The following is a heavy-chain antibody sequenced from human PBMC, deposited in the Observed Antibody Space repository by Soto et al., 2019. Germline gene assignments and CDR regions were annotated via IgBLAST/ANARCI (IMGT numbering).Heavy chain of an antibody. Sequence: EVQLVESGGGLVQPGGSLRLSCAASGFTFSRYWMSWVRQAPGKGLEWVANIKQDGSEKYYVDSVKGRFTISRDNAKNSLYLQMNSLRAEDTAVYYCARDSLYCSGGSCLYYYYMDVWGKGTTVTVSS. V-gene: IGHV3-7*01. CDR3: ARDSLYCSGGSCLYYYYMDV. CDR2: IKQDGSEK. CDR1: GFTFSRYW. D-gene: IGHD2-15*01. J-gene: IGHJ6*03.